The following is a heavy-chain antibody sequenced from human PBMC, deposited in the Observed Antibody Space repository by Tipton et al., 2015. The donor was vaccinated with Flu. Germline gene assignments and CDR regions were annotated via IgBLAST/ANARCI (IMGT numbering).Heavy chain of an antibody. CDR2: IYPGDSDT. CDR3: ARVNRNVLPFLEGLYYFDY. D-gene: IGHD3-3*01. J-gene: IGHJ4*02. CDR1: GYSFTSYW. Sequence: VQLVQSGAEVKKPGESLKISCKGSGYSFTSYWIGWVRQMPGKGLEWMGIIYPGDSDTRYSPSFQGQVTISADKSISTAYLQWSSLKASDTAMYYCARVNRNVLPFLEGLYYFDYWGQGTLVTVSS. V-gene: IGHV5-51*01.